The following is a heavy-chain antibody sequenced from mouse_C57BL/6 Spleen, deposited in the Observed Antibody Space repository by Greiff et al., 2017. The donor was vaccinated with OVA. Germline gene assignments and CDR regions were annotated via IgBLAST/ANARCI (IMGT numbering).Heavy chain of an antibody. Sequence: EVKLQESGPELVKPGASVKITCKASGYTFTDYNMDWVKQSHGKSLEWIGDINPNNGGTIYNQKFKGKATLTVDKSSSTSYMELRSLTSEDTAVYYYARGGYDYTFDYWGQGTTLTVSS. CDR2: INPNNGGT. D-gene: IGHD2-4*01. V-gene: IGHV1-18*01. J-gene: IGHJ2*01. CDR3: ARGGYDYTFDY. CDR1: GYTFTDYN.